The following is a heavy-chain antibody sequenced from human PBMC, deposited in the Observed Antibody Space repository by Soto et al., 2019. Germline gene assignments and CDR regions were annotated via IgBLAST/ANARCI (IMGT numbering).Heavy chain of an antibody. J-gene: IGHJ4*02. D-gene: IGHD2-2*01. CDR1: GGSISSYY. CDR2: IYYSGST. V-gene: IGHV4-59*01. Sequence: QVQLQESGPGLVKPSETLSLTCTVSGGSISSYYWRWIRQPPGKGLEWIGYIYYSGSTNYNPSLKSRVTISVDTSKNQFSLKLSSVTAADTAVYYCARGGRSVVPAAILSYWGQGTLVTVPS. CDR3: ARGGRSVVPAAILSY.